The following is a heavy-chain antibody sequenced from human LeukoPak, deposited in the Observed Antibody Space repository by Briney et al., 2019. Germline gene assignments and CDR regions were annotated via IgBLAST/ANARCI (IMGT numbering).Heavy chain of an antibody. Sequence: ASVKVSCKASGYTFTSYAMHWVRQAPGQGLEWMGWINPNSGGTNYAQKFQGRVTMTRDTSISTAYMELSRLRSDDTAVYYCARHRAGDPRYFDYWGQGTLVTVSS. V-gene: IGHV1-2*02. D-gene: IGHD7-27*01. CDR2: INPNSGGT. CDR3: ARHRAGDPRYFDY. CDR1: GYTFTSYA. J-gene: IGHJ4*02.